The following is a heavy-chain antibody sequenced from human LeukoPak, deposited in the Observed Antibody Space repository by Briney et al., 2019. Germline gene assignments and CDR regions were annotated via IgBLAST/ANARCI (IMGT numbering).Heavy chain of an antibody. CDR3: ARGSVVAARGWFDP. D-gene: IGHD2-15*01. CDR1: GHTFSSYA. V-gene: IGHV1-3*01. Sequence: ASVKVSCKASGHTFSSYAMHWVRQAPGQRLEWMGWINAGNGNTKYSQKFQGRVTITRDTSASTAYMELSSLRSEDTTAYHCARGSVVAARGWFDPWGQGDLVTVSP. J-gene: IGHJ5*02. CDR2: INAGNGNT.